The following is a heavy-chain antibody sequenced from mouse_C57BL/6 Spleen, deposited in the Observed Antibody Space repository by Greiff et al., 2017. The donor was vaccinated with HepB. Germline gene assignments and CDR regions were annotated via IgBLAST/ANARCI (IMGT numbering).Heavy chain of an antibody. J-gene: IGHJ2*01. V-gene: IGHV1-81*01. CDR3: ARRWETAQVYYFDY. CDR2: IYPRSGNT. Sequence: VQLQESGAELARPGASVKLSCKASGYTFTSYGISWVKQRTGQGLEWIGEIYPRSGNTYYNEKFKGKATLTADKSSSTAYMELRSLTSEDSAVYFCARRWETAQVYYFDYWGQGTTLTVSS. CDR1: GYTFTSYG. D-gene: IGHD3-2*02.